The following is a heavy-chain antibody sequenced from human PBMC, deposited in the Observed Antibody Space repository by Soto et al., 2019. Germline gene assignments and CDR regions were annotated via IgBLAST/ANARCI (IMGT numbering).Heavy chain of an antibody. D-gene: IGHD2-8*01. Sequence: EVQLVESGGGLVKPGGSLRLSCAASGFTFSSYSMNWVRQAPGKGLEWVSSISSSSSYIYYADSVKGRFTISRDNAKNSLYLQMNSLRAEDTAVYYCARDSCTNGLCYGSAYYFDYWGQGTLVTVSS. CDR1: GFTFSSYS. J-gene: IGHJ4*02. V-gene: IGHV3-21*01. CDR2: ISSSSSYI. CDR3: ARDSCTNGLCYGSAYYFDY.